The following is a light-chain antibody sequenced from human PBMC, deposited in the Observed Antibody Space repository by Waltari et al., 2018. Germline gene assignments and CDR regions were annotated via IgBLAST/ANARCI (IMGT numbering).Light chain of an antibody. J-gene: IGLJ2*01. CDR1: SLRSFY. CDR3: HSRDTSSTRV. CDR2: GQN. V-gene: IGLV3-19*01. Sequence: SSELTQDPSVSVALGQTVRITCQGDSLRSFYASWYQQRPGPAPILVLYGQNNRPSGIPDRFSGSTSGNTASLTITGAQAEDEADYYCHSRDTSSTRVFGGGTRLTV.